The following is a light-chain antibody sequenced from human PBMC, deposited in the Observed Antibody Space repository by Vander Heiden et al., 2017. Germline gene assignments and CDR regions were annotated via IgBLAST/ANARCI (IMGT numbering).Light chain of an antibody. V-gene: IGLV2-14*03. CDR1: SSDIGTYTV. CDR2: DVT. CDR3: SSYTSITAVV. J-gene: IGLJ3*02. Sequence: QSALTQPASVSGSPGPSVTLSCTGTSSDIGTYTVVSWYHQHPGNAPKLLIFDVTDRPAEVSDRFAGSKSGNTSSLTISGLQAEDEAVYYGSSYTSITAVVFGGGSKLTVL.